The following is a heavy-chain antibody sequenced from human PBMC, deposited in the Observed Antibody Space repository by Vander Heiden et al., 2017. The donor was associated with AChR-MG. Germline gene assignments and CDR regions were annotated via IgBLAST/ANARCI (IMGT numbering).Heavy chain of an antibody. CDR1: GFSFSSAW. CDR3: TTDLGIITPGFPYNWFDP. J-gene: IGHJ5*02. CDR2: IKSKTDGGTT. D-gene: IGHD1-26*01. V-gene: IGHV3-15*01. Sequence: EVQLVQSGGGLVKPGESLRLSCKVSGFSFSSAWMSWVRQAPGKGLEWVGRIKSKTDGGTTDYASSLKERFFISREDSENMLFLRIDSLKSEDTGVYYCTTDLGIITPGFPYNWFDPWGQGSLVTVSS.